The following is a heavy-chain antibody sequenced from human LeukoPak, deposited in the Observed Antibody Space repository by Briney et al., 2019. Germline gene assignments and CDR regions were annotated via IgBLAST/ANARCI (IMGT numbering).Heavy chain of an antibody. CDR1: GFTFSSYG. D-gene: IGHD3-9*01. Sequence: GGSLRLSCAASGFTFSSYGMHWVRQAPGKGLEWVAFILYDGSNKYYADSVKGRFTISRDNSKNTLYLQMNSLRAEDTAVYYCAKEEPYYDILTGDGAFDIWGQGTIVTVSS. CDR3: AKEEPYYDILTGDGAFDI. J-gene: IGHJ3*02. V-gene: IGHV3-30*02. CDR2: ILYDGSNK.